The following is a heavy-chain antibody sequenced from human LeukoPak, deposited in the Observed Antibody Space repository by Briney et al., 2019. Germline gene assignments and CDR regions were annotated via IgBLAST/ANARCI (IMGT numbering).Heavy chain of an antibody. CDR1: GFTFSNTW. CDR3: AKPLKGSYTPLGY. D-gene: IGHD2-2*02. Sequence: GGSLRLSCVASGFTFSNTWMSWVRQAPGKGLEWVSAISGSGGSTYYADSVKGRFTISRDNSKNTLYLQMNSLRAEDTAVYYCAKPLKGSYTPLGYWGQGTLVTVSS. J-gene: IGHJ4*02. CDR2: ISGSGGST. V-gene: IGHV3-23*01.